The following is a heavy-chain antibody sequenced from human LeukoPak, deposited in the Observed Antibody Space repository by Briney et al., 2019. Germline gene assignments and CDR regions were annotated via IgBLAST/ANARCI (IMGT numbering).Heavy chain of an antibody. CDR2: IYHSGST. V-gene: IGHV4-4*02. Sequence: XXLTXXVSGASIRRSNWLRGGRPPPGKGGEWIGEIYHSGSTNYNPSLKSRVTISVDNSKNQFSLKMSSMTAADTAVYYCARAGWYTLDNWGQGTLVTVSS. CDR1: GASIRRSNW. CDR3: ARAGWYTLDN. J-gene: IGHJ4*02. D-gene: IGHD2-15*01.